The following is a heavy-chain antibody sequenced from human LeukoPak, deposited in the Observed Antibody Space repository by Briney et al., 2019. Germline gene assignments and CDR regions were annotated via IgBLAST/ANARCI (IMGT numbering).Heavy chain of an antibody. Sequence: GGSLRLSCAASGFTFFSYEMNWVRQDPGKGLEWVSHISSSSITIYYADSVKGRFTISRDNAKNSLYLQMNSRRAEDTAVYYCARRYSYGSTGLDYWGQGTLVTVSS. V-gene: IGHV3-48*03. CDR2: ISSSSITI. CDR3: ARRYSYGSTGLDY. D-gene: IGHD5-18*01. CDR1: GFTFFSYE. J-gene: IGHJ4*02.